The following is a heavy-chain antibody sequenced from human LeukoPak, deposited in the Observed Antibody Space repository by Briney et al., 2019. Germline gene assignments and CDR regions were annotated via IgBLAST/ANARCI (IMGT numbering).Heavy chain of an antibody. CDR3: ARVSSDILTGYYAFDY. CDR2: IYSGGST. D-gene: IGHD3-9*01. J-gene: IGHJ4*02. V-gene: IGHV3-53*01. Sequence: PGGSLRLSCAASGFTVSSNYMSWDRQAPGKGLEWVSVIYSGGSTYYADSVKGRFTISRDNSKNTLYLQMNSLRAEDTAVYYCARVSSDILTGYYAFDYWGQGTLVTVSS. CDR1: GFTVSSNY.